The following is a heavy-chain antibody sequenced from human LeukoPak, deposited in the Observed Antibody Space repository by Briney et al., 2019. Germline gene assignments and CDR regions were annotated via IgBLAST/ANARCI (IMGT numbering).Heavy chain of an antibody. Sequence: GASVKVSCTASGGTFSSYAISWVRQAPGQGLEWMGGIIPIFGTAHYAQKFQGRVTITADEFTNTAYMELRSLRSEDTAVYYCARGWLAETTVVTPYNYWGQGTLVTVSS. D-gene: IGHD4-23*01. CDR3: ARGWLAETTVVTPYNY. CDR1: GGTFSSYA. J-gene: IGHJ4*02. CDR2: IIPIFGTA. V-gene: IGHV1-69*13.